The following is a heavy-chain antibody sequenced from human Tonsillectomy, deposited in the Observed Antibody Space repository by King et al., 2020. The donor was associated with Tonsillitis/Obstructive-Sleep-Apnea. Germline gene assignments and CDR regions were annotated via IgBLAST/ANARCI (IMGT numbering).Heavy chain of an antibody. J-gene: IGHJ4*02. CDR3: ARSHSSYGFDY. CDR1: GGSISSNTYY. Sequence: QLQESGPGLVKPSETLSLTCTVSGGSISSNTYYWGWIRQPPGKGLEWMWKFYYSGGTYYNPPLKSRVTISVDTSKNQFSLKLSSVTAADTAVYYCARSHSSYGFDYWGQGTLVTVSS. D-gene: IGHD5-18*01. V-gene: IGHV4-39*01. CDR2: FYYSGGT.